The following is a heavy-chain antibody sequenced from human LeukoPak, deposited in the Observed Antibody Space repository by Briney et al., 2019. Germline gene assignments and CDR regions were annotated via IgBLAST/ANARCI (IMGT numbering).Heavy chain of an antibody. D-gene: IGHD3-3*01. J-gene: IGHJ6*02. CDR2: ISSSGGTI. Sequence: PGGSLRLSCAASGFTFSDYYMNWVRQAPGKGLEWVSYISSSGGTIYYTDSVKGRFTISRDNAKNSLFLQMNSLRAEDTAVYYCARPPSITNPYYGLDVWGQGTTVTVSS. CDR1: GFTFSDYY. CDR3: ARPPSITNPYYGLDV. V-gene: IGHV3-11*04.